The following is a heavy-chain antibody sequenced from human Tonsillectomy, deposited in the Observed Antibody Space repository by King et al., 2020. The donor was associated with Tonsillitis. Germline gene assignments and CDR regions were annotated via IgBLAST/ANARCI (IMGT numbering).Heavy chain of an antibody. CDR3: ARGLSCFTMIGVIPACFNYMDV. V-gene: IGHV3-43*02. D-gene: IGHD3-22*01. CDR2: ISGDGGSL. Sequence: VQLVESGGGVVQPGGSLRLSCEASGFSFDDYAMHWVRQTPGKGLEWVSLISGDGGSLYYADSVRARFTISRDNSKNSLYLQMNSLRTEDTGLYYCARGLSCFTMIGVIPACFNYMDVWGKGTTVTVSS. CDR1: GFSFDDYA. J-gene: IGHJ6*03.